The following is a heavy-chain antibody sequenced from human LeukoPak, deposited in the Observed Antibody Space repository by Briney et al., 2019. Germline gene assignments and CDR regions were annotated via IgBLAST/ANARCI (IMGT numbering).Heavy chain of an antibody. V-gene: IGHV3-30*18. D-gene: IGHD3-10*01. CDR3: AKDVDGSGSQNWFDP. J-gene: IGHJ5*02. CDR1: GFTFSSYG. Sequence: PGRSLRLSCAASGFTFSSYGMHWVRQAPGKGLEWVAVISYDGSNKYYADSVKGRFTTSRDNSKNTLYLQMNSLRAEDTAVYYCAKDVDGSGSQNWFDPWGQGTLVTVSS. CDR2: ISYDGSNK.